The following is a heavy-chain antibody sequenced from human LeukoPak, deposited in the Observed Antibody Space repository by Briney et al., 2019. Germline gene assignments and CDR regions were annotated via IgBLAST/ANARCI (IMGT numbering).Heavy chain of an antibody. CDR2: INHSGST. Sequence: SETLSLTCAVYGGSFSGYYWSWIRQPPGKGLEWIGEINHSGSTNYNPSLKSRVTISVDTSKNQFSLKLSSVTAADTAVYYCASFGYSGYVSYWGQGTLVTVSS. J-gene: IGHJ4*02. V-gene: IGHV4-34*01. CDR1: GGSFSGYY. CDR3: ASFGYSGYVSY. D-gene: IGHD5-12*01.